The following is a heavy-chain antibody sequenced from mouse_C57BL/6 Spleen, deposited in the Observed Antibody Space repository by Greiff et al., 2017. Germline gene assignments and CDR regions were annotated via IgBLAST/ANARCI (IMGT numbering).Heavy chain of an antibody. Sequence: EVKLQESGGGLVKPGGSLKLSCAASGFTFSSYTMSWVRQTPEKRLEWVATISGGGGNTYYPDSVKGRFTISRDNAKNTLYLQMSSLRSEDTALYYCARSYGNYDYWGQGTTLTVSS. CDR1: GFTFSSYT. V-gene: IGHV5-9*01. CDR2: ISGGGGNT. D-gene: IGHD2-1*01. CDR3: ARSYGNYDY. J-gene: IGHJ2*01.